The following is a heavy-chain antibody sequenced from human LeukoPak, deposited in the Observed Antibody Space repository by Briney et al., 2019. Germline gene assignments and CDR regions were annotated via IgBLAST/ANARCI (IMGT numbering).Heavy chain of an antibody. V-gene: IGHV3-30*03. CDR2: ISYDGSNK. CDR1: GFTFSSYG. D-gene: IGHD6-13*01. CDR3: ATLHSSSWPFDY. Sequence: PGGPLRLSCAASGFTFSSYGMHWVRQAPGKGLEWVAVISYDGSNKYYADSVKGRFTISRDNSKNTLYLQMNSLRAEDTAVYYCATLHSSSWPFDYWGQGTLVTVSS. J-gene: IGHJ4*02.